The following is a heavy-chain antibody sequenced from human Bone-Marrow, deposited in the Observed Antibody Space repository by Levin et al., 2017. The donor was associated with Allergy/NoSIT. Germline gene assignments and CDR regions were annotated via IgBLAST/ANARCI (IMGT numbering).Heavy chain of an antibody. Sequence: EASVKVSCKASGYIFTSYDINWVRQATGGGLEWMGWMNPNSGNTGYAQKFQGRVTMTRDTSVSTAYLELSSLRSDDTAVYYCARGRGAAPFYWGQGTLVTVSS. CDR2: MNPNSGNT. J-gene: IGHJ4*02. D-gene: IGHD6-6*01. CDR3: ARGRGAAPFY. V-gene: IGHV1-8*01. CDR1: GYIFTSYD.